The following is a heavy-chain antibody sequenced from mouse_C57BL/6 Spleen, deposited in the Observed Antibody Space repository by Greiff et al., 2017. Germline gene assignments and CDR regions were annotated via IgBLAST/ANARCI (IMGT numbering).Heavy chain of an antibody. J-gene: IGHJ2*01. V-gene: IGHV1-53*01. Sequence: VQLQQSGTELVKPGASVKLSCKASGYTFTSYWMHWVKQRPGQGLEWIGNINPSNGGTNYNEKFKSKATLTVDKSSSTAYMQLSSLTSEDSAVYYCARGNLLLRAFDYWGQGTTLTVSS. CDR2: INPSNGGT. CDR3: ARGNLLLRAFDY. CDR1: GYTFTSYW. D-gene: IGHD1-1*01.